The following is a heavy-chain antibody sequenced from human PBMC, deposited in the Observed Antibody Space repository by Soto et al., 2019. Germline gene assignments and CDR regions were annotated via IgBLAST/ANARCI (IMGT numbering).Heavy chain of an antibody. CDR3: ATTDSAAGTNTYYYYCMDV. D-gene: IGHD6-13*01. CDR1: GGSISSYY. CDR2: IYYSGST. V-gene: IGHV4-59*01. Sequence: SETLSLTCTVSGGSISSYYWSWIRQPPGKGLEWIGYIYYSGSTNYNPSLKSRVTISVDTSKNQFSLKLSSVTAADTAVYYCATTDSAAGTNTYYYYCMDVWGQGTTVTVSS. J-gene: IGHJ6*02.